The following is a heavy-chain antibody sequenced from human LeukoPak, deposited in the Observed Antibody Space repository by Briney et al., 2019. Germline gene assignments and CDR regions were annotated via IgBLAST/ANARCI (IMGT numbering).Heavy chain of an antibody. J-gene: IGHJ4*02. CDR2: ISGSGGST. Sequence: GGSLRLSCAASGFTFSSYAMSWVRQAPGKGLEWVSAISGSGGSTYYADSVKGRFTISRDNAKNSLYLQMNSLRAEDTAVYYCAGGLSVFDYWGQGTLVTVSS. CDR1: GFTFSSYA. D-gene: IGHD3-16*02. V-gene: IGHV3-23*01. CDR3: AGGLSVFDY.